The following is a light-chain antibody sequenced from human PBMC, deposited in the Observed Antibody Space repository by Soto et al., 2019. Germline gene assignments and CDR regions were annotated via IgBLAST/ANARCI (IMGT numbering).Light chain of an antibody. V-gene: IGKV3-20*01. CDR1: QSVSSSY. Sequence: EIVLTQSPGTLSLSPGERATLSCRASQSVSSSYLAWYQKKPGQAPRLLIYGASSRATGIPDRFSGSGSGTDFTRTISRLEPEDFAVYYCQQYGSSLLFTFGPGTKVDIK. CDR2: GAS. J-gene: IGKJ3*01. CDR3: QQYGSSLLFT.